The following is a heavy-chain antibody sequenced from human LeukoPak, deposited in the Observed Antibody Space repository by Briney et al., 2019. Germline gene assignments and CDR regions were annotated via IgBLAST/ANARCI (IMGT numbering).Heavy chain of an antibody. CDR3: ARLSDLGRWARSGELWCFDY. CDR2: IYYSGST. D-gene: IGHD3-10*01. V-gene: IGHV4-39*01. J-gene: IGHJ4*02. Sequence: NPSETLSLTCTVSGGSISSSSYYWGWIRQPPGKGLEWIGSIYYSGSTYYNPSLKSRVTISVDTSKNQFSLKLSSVTAADTAVYYCARLSDLGRWARSGELWCFDYWGQGTLVTVSS. CDR1: GGSISSSSYY.